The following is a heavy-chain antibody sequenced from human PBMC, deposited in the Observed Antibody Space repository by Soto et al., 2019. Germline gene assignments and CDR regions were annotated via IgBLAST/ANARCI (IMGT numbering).Heavy chain of an antibody. Sequence: SVKVSCKASGGTFSSYAISWVRQAPGQGLEWMGGIIPIFGTANYAQKFQGRVTITADESTSTAYMELSSLRSEDTAVYYCASAPVYSSGWSLTFDYWGQGTLVTVSS. CDR1: GGTFSSYA. CDR2: IIPIFGTA. CDR3: ASAPVYSSGWSLTFDY. J-gene: IGHJ4*02. V-gene: IGHV1-69*13. D-gene: IGHD6-19*01.